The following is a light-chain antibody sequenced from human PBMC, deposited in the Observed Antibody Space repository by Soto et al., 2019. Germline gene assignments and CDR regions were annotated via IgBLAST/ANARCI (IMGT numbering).Light chain of an antibody. Sequence: QSVLTQPASVSGSPGQSITIACTGSSSDVGSYNLVSWYQQHPGKAPKLMIYEVTKRPSGVSNRFSGSKSGNTASLTISGLQAEDETFYYCCSYAAVSNSYVFGTGTKVTVL. CDR2: EVT. CDR1: SSDVGSYNL. V-gene: IGLV2-23*02. J-gene: IGLJ1*01. CDR3: CSYAAVSNSYV.